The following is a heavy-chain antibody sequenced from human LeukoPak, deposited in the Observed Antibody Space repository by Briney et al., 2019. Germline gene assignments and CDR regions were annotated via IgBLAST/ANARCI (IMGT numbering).Heavy chain of an antibody. J-gene: IGHJ5*02. CDR2: INHSGST. D-gene: IGHD4-17*01. V-gene: IGHV4-34*01. CDR3: ARVGQLNGERSGDVFDP. CDR1: GGSLRGYY. Sequence: SETLSLTCAVYGGSLRGYYWSWIRQPPGKGLEWIGEINHSGSTNYNPSLKSRVTISVDTSKNQFSLKLSSVTAADTAVYYCARVGQLNGERSGDVFDPWGQGTLVTVSS.